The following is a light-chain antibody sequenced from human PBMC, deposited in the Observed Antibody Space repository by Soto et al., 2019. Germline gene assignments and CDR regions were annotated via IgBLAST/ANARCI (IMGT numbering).Light chain of an antibody. J-gene: IGLJ2*01. CDR1: SSDVGGYNF. CDR2: DVS. Sequence: QSVLTQPASVSGSPGQSITISCTGTSSDVGGYNFVSWYQQHPGKAPKLMIYDVSNRPSGVSNRFSGSKSGNTASLTISGLQAEDEADYYCSSYTSSSTRVVFGGG. V-gene: IGLV2-14*01. CDR3: SSYTSSSTRVV.